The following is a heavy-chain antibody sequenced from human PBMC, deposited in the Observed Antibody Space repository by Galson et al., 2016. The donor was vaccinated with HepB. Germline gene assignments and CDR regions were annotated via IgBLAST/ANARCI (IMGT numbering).Heavy chain of an antibody. D-gene: IGHD3-3*01. CDR1: GNTLTKLS. V-gene: IGHV1-24*01. CDR2: LDREGDET. CDR3: ATDRPPSDSRRQPYYTGMDV. J-gene: IGHJ6*02. Sequence: SVKVSCKVSGNTLTKLSMYWVRQAPGKGPEWMGRLDREGDETIYAQEFQGRVTMTEDASIDTAYMELSSLRSEDTAVYYCATDRPPSDSRRQPYYTGMDVWGQGTTVTVSS.